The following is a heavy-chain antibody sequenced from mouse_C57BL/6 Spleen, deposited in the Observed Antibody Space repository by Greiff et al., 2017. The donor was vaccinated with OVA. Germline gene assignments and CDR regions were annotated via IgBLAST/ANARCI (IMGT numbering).Heavy chain of an antibody. Sequence: QVQLKESGAELVRPGTSVKVSCKASGYAFTNYLIEWVKQRPGQGLEWIGVINPGSGGTNYNEKFKGKATLTADKSSSTAYLQLSSLTSEDSAVYFCAIGDSNYVRWLAYWGQGTLVTVSA. CDR2: INPGSGGT. CDR3: AIGDSNYVRWLAY. CDR1: GYAFTNYL. V-gene: IGHV1-54*01. D-gene: IGHD2-5*01. J-gene: IGHJ3*01.